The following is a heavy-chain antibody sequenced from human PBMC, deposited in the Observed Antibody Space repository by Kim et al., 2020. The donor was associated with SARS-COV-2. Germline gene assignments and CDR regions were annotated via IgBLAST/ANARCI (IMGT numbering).Heavy chain of an antibody. CDR1: GGSFSGYY. Sequence: SETLSLTCAVYGGSFSGYYWSWIRQPPGKGLEWIGEINHSGSTNYNPSLKSRVTISVDTSKNQFSLKLSSVTAADTAVYYCARGRGRFLEWLLQTYYFDYWGQGTLVTVSS. J-gene: IGHJ4*02. CDR2: INHSGST. V-gene: IGHV4-34*01. D-gene: IGHD3-3*01. CDR3: ARGRGRFLEWLLQTYYFDY.